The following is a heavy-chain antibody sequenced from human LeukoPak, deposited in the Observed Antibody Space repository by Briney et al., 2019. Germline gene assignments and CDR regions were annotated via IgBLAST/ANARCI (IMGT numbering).Heavy chain of an antibody. J-gene: IGHJ4*02. V-gene: IGHV3-11*01. Sequence: PGGALRLSCAASGFTFSDYYMSWIRQAPGKGLEWVSYISSSGSTIYYADSMKGRFTISRDIAKNSLYLQMNSLRAEDTAVYYCARPKYSSSWQIFDYWGQGTLVTASS. CDR2: ISSSGSTI. CDR3: ARPKYSSSWQIFDY. CDR1: GFTFSDYY. D-gene: IGHD6-13*01.